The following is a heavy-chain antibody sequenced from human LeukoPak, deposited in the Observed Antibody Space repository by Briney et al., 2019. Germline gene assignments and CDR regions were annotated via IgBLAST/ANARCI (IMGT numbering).Heavy chain of an antibody. CDR1: GYTFTSNH. Sequence: ASVKVSCKAFGYTFTSNHMHWVRQAPGQGPEWMGVISPSGGSTTYAQKFQGRVTMTRDMSTSTVYMGLSSLRSEDTAVYYCARDRDIVVVVAERWLDYWGQGTLVTVSS. D-gene: IGHD2-15*01. J-gene: IGHJ4*02. CDR2: ISPSGGST. CDR3: ARDRDIVVVVAERWLDY. V-gene: IGHV1-46*01.